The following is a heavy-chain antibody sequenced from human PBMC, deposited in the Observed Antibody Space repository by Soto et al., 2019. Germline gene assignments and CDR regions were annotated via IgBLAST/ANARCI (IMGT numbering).Heavy chain of an antibody. CDR3: ANSVGYCSGGSCSVFDY. D-gene: IGHD2-15*01. CDR2: ISGNGGST. V-gene: IGHV3-23*01. CDR1: GIIFSSYA. J-gene: IGHJ4*02. Sequence: PGGCLRLSCAASGIIFSSYAMNWVRQAPGKGLEWVSAISGNGGSTYYSDSVKGRFTISRDNSKNTLYLQMNSLRAEDTAVYYCANSVGYCSGGSCSVFDYWGQGTLVTVSS.